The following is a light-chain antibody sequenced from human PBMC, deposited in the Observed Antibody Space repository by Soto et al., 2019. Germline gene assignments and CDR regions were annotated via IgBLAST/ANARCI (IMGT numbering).Light chain of an antibody. J-gene: IGKJ1*01. CDR2: AAS. Sequence: AIQLTQSPSSLSASVGDMLTISCRASQAIRSTLGWYQQKPGKVPKLLIYAASTLQSGVPSRFSGSGFGTDFTLTISRLQPEDFATYYCLLDFGYFWAFGQGTKVDIK. CDR3: LLDFGYFWA. V-gene: IGKV1-6*01. CDR1: QAIRST.